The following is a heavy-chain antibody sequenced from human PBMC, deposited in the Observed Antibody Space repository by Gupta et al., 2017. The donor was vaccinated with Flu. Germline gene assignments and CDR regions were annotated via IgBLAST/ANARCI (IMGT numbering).Heavy chain of an antibody. V-gene: IGHV1-69*06. D-gene: IGHD3-3*01. J-gene: IGHJ4*02. CDR2: ITPLFGTT. CDR3: ASEIYGVLIVPFDN. Sequence: QVQLAQSGAEVKKPGSSVKVSCTPSGGSLTSYTLPWVRQAPGQGLEWMGGITPLFGTTNYAQKFQGRVTFTADKSTSTAYMELSSLTSEDTAVYYCASEIYGVLIVPFDNWGQGTLVSVSS. CDR1: GGSLTSYT.